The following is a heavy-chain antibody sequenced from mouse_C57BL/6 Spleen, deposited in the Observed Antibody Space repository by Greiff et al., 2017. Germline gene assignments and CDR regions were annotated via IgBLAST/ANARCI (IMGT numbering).Heavy chain of an antibody. CDR1: GYTFTSYW. CDR3: AIRGMITTLYYYAMDY. V-gene: IGHV1-74*01. CDR2: IHPSDSDT. J-gene: IGHJ4*01. Sequence: QVQLQHSVAELVKPGASVKVSCKASGYTFTSYWMHWVKQRPGQGLEWIGRIHPSDSDTNYNQKFKGKATLTVDKSSSTAYMQLSSLTSEDSAVYYCAIRGMITTLYYYAMDYWGQGTSVTVSS. D-gene: IGHD2-4*01.